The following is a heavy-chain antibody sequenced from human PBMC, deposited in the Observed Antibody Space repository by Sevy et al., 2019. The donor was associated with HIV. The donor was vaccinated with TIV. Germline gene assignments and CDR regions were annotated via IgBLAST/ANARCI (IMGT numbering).Heavy chain of an antibody. D-gene: IGHD3-10*01. J-gene: IGHJ3*02. CDR3: ATGRWYRGVIISHLDAFDI. Sequence: ASVKVSCKVSGYTLNELSMHWVRQAPGKGLEWMGGFDPEDGETIYEQKFQGRVTMTEDTSTDTAYMELSSLRSEDTAVYYCATGRWYRGVIISHLDAFDIWGQGTMVTVSS. CDR2: FDPEDGET. V-gene: IGHV1-24*01. CDR1: GYTLNELS.